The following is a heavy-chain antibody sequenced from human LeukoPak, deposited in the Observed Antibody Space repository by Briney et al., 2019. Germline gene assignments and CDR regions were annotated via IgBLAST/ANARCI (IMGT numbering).Heavy chain of an antibody. V-gene: IGHV3-30-3*01. CDR2: ISYDGTNK. CDR3: ARAPMSYDSSGFGGAFDI. CDR1: GFTFSNYA. J-gene: IGHJ3*02. D-gene: IGHD3-22*01. Sequence: GRSLRLSCAASGFTFSNYAMHWVRQAPGKGLEWVAVISYDGTNKYYADSVKGRFTISRGNSKNTMYLQMNSLRAEDTAMYYCARAPMSYDSSGFGGAFDIWGQGTMVTVSS.